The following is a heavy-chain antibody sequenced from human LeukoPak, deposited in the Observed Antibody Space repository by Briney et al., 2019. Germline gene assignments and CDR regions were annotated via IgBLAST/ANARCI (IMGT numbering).Heavy chain of an antibody. Sequence: GGSLRLSCAASGFTFSSYGMHWVRQAPGKGLEWVVVISYDGSKKFYADSVKGRFTISRDNSKNTLYLQMNSLRAEDTAVYYCARESRGGVPFDPWGQGTLVTVSS. CDR1: GFTFSSYG. CDR2: ISYDGSKK. CDR3: ARESRGGVPFDP. D-gene: IGHD3-16*01. J-gene: IGHJ5*02. V-gene: IGHV3-30*03.